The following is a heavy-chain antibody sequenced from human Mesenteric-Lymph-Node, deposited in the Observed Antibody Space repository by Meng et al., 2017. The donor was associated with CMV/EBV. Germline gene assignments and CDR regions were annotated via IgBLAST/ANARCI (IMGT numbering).Heavy chain of an antibody. V-gene: IGHV1-8*01. Sequence: ASVKVSCKASGYTFTSYDINWVRQATGQGLEWMGWMNPNSGNTGYAQKFQGRVTMTRNTSISTAYMELSSLRSEDTAVYYCARFTRPVKTRRTLVGDYWGQGTLVTVSS. CDR3: ARFTRPVKTRRTLVGDY. J-gene: IGHJ4*02. D-gene: IGHD6-6*01. CDR2: MNPNSGNT. CDR1: GYTFTSYD.